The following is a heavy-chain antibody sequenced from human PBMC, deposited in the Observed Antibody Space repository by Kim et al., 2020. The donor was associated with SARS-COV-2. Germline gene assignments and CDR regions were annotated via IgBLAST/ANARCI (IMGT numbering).Heavy chain of an antibody. Sequence: SETLSLTCTVSGGSISSYYWSWIRQPPGKGLEWIGYIYYSGSTNYNPSLKSRVTISVDTSKNQFSLKLSSVTAADTAVYYCASLAIPVRDYYYGMDVWGQGTTVTVSS. V-gene: IGHV4-59*13. CDR3: ASLAIPVRDYYYGMDV. J-gene: IGHJ6*02. CDR1: GGSISSYY. D-gene: IGHD3-10*01. CDR2: IYYSGST.